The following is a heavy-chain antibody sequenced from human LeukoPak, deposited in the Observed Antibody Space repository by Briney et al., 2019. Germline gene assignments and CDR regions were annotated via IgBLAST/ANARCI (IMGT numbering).Heavy chain of an antibody. CDR3: ARAPVPILEYYMDV. D-gene: IGHD3-3*01. CDR2: INPSGGST. V-gene: IGHV1-46*01. CDR1: GYTFTSYY. Sequence: GASVKVSCKAFGYTFTSYYMHWVRQAPGQGLEWMGIINPSGGSTSNAQKFQGRVTMTRDTSTSTVHMELSSLRSEDTAVYYCARAPVPILEYYMDVWGKGTTVTVSS. J-gene: IGHJ6*03.